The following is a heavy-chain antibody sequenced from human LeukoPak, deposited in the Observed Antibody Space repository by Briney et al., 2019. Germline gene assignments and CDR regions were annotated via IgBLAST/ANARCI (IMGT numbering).Heavy chain of an antibody. J-gene: IGHJ4*02. Sequence: SQTLSLTCAISGDSVSSNSAAWNWIRQSPSRGLEWLGRAYYRSKWYNDYAVSVKSRITINPDTSKNQFSLQLNSVTPEDTAVYYCAREDTYCGGDCYSPPFDYWGQGTLVTVSS. D-gene: IGHD2-21*01. CDR3: AREDTYCGGDCYSPPFDY. CDR2: AYYRSKWYN. CDR1: GDSVSSNSAA. V-gene: IGHV6-1*01.